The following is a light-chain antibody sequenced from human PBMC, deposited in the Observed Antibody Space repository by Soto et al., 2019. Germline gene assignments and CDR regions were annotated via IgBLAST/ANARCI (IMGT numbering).Light chain of an antibody. CDR2: DAS. J-gene: IGKJ4*01. CDR3: QKYNSAPLT. Sequence: IRITRSPCTLSASLGDRVTITCRASQSIGRFLAWYQHQPGKAPKLLIYDASSLESGVPSRFSGSGSGTEFTLTISSLQPEDVAAYYCQKYNSAPLTFGGGTKVDIK. V-gene: IGKV1-5*01. CDR1: QSIGRF.